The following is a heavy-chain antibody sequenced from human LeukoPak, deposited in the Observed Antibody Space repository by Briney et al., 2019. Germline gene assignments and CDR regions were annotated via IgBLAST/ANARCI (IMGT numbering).Heavy chain of an antibody. CDR3: AREAAGDYFDY. CDR2: ISSSSSYI. CDR1: GFTFSSYS. Sequence: GGSLRLSCAASGFTFSSYSTNWVRQAPGKGLEWVSSISSSSSYIYYADSVKGRFTISRDNAKNSLYLQMNSLRAEDTAVYYCAREAAGDYFDYWGQGTLVTVSS. D-gene: IGHD3-10*01. J-gene: IGHJ4*02. V-gene: IGHV3-21*01.